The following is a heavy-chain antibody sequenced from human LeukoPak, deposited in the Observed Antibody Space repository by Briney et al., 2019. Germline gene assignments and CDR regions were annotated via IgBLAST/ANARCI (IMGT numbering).Heavy chain of an antibody. J-gene: IGHJ4*02. Sequence: SVKVSCKASGGTFSSYTISWVRQAPGQGLEWMGRIIPILGIANYAQKFQGRVTMTRDTSISTAYMELSRLRSDDTAVYYCASGYSYGYQFDYWGQGTLVTVSS. CDR1: GGTFSSYT. V-gene: IGHV1-69*02. D-gene: IGHD5-18*01. CDR2: IIPILGIA. CDR3: ASGYSYGYQFDY.